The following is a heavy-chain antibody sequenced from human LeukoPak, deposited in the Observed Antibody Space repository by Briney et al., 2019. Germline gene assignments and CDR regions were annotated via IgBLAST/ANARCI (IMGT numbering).Heavy chain of an antibody. CDR3: ARLGGETTRFDL. V-gene: IGHV3-7*01. CDR1: GFTFMNYW. CDR2: IKQDVILK. D-gene: IGHD3-16*01. J-gene: IGHJ5*02. Sequence: PGGSLKLSCAASGFTFMNYWMSWVRQAPGRGLDWVATIKQDVILKHYVDSVKGRFTISRDNAANTLYLHMDSLRVEDTAVYYCARLGGETTRFDLWGQGALVTVSS.